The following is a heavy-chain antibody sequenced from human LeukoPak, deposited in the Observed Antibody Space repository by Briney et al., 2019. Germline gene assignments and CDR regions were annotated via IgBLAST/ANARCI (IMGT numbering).Heavy chain of an antibody. D-gene: IGHD2-21*01. CDR1: GFTVSSNY. V-gene: IGHV3-66*02. J-gene: IGHJ3*02. Sequence: GGSLRLSCAASGFTVSSNYMSWVRQAPGKGLEWVSVIYSGGSTYYADSVKGRFTISRDNPKNTLYLQMNSLRAEDTAVYYCARTPIVVVIADDAFDIWGQGTMVTVSS. CDR2: IYSGGST. CDR3: ARTPIVVVIADDAFDI.